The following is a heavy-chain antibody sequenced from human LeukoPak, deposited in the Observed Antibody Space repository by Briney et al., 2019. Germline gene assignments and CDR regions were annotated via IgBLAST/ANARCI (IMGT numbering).Heavy chain of an antibody. J-gene: IGHJ4*02. V-gene: IGHV3-30*04. CDR1: GFSFSSYA. Sequence: PGGSLRLSCAASGFSFSSYAMHWVRQAPGRGLEWVADIATDGGSEYYADSVKGRFTISRDNSKSTLYLQMNSLRAEDTAVYYCARGNYYGSGSYGLYYFDYWGQGTLVTVSS. CDR3: ARGNYYGSGSYGLYYFDY. CDR2: IATDGGSE. D-gene: IGHD3-10*01.